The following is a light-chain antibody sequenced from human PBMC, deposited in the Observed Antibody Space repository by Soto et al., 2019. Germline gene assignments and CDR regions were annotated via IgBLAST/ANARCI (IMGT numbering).Light chain of an antibody. Sequence: DIQMTQSPSSLSASVGDRVTITCRASQSIRSYLNWYQQKPGKAPKLLISAASSLQSGVPSRFSGSGSGTDFTLTISSLQPEDFATYYCQQSYSTPLTFGGGTKAEIK. CDR2: AAS. CDR3: QQSYSTPLT. V-gene: IGKV1-39*01. CDR1: QSIRSY. J-gene: IGKJ4*01.